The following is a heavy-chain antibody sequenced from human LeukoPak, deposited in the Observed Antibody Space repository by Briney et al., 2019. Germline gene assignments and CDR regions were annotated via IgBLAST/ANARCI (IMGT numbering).Heavy chain of an antibody. CDR1: GGSISSSNR. D-gene: IGHD5-12*01. CDR3: ARDLRGVATGYYYYYGMDV. V-gene: IGHV4-4*02. CDR2: IYHSGST. J-gene: IGHJ6*04. Sequence: SETLSLTCAVSGGSISSSNRWSGVRQPPGKGLEGIGEIYHSGSTNYNPSLKSRVTISVDKSKNQFSLKLSSVTAADTAVYYCARDLRGVATGYYYYYGMDVWGKGTTVTVSS.